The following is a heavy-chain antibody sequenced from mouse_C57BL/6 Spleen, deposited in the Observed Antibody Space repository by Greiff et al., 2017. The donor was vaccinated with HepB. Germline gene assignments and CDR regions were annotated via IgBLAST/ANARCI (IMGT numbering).Heavy chain of an antibody. Sequence: VKLMESGPELVKPGASVKISCKASGYAFRSSWMNWVKQRPGKGLEWIGRIYPGDGDTNYNGKFKGKATLTADKSSSTAYMQLSSLTSEDSAVYFCARGGGSSYDFDYWGQGTTLTVSS. CDR3: ARGGGSSYDFDY. CDR2: IYPGDGDT. D-gene: IGHD1-1*01. J-gene: IGHJ2*01. CDR1: GYAFRSSW. V-gene: IGHV1-82*01.